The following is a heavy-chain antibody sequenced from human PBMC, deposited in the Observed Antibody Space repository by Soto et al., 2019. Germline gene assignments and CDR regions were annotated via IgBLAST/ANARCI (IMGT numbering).Heavy chain of an antibody. J-gene: IGHJ6*02. CDR1: GGSIRSSSSY. D-gene: IGHD3-3*01. V-gene: IGHV4-39*01. CDR3: ARRRGVVQDGMDV. Sequence: QLQLQESGPGLVKPSETLSLTCTVSGGSIRSSSSYWDWIRQPPGKGLEWIGSIYYSGSTYYNPSLRSRVIISMDKSNNQFSLNVSSVTAADTAVYYCARRRGVVQDGMDVWGQGTTVIVSS. CDR2: IYYSGST.